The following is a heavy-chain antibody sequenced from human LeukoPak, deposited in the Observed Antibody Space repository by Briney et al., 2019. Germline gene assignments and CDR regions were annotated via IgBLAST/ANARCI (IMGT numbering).Heavy chain of an antibody. CDR3: ARGEGSWYYYMDV. V-gene: IGHV1-8*03. Sequence: VASVKVSCKASGYTFTSYGISWVRQAPGQGLEWMGWMNPNSGNTGYAQKFQGRVTITRNTSISTAYMELSSLRSEDTAVYYCARGEGSWYYYMDVWGKGTTVTVSS. CDR2: MNPNSGNT. J-gene: IGHJ6*03. CDR1: GYTFTSYG.